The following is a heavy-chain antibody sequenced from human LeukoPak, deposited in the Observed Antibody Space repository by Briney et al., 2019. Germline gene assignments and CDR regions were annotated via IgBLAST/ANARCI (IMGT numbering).Heavy chain of an antibody. CDR2: ITSDGSTT. CDR1: GFSLSDYW. CDR3: AKDRAVAGSFDY. J-gene: IGHJ4*02. V-gene: IGHV3-74*01. Sequence: GGSLRLSCVGSGFSLSDYWMHWVRQTPGKGLMWVSRITSDGSTTWYADSVKGRFTVSRDNAKDTLFLEMNSLRDEDTAVYYCAKDRAVAGSFDYWGQGTLVTVSS. D-gene: IGHD6-19*01.